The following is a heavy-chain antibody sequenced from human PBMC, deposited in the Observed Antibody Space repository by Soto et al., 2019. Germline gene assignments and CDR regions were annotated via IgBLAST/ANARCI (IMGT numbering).Heavy chain of an antibody. Sequence: SETLSLTCTVSGGSISSSSYYWGWIRQPPGKGLEWIGSIYYSGSTYYNPSLKSRVTISVDTSKNQFSLKLSSVTAADTAVYYCARQRDCSSSSCYPNWFDPWGQGTLVTV. CDR2: IYYSGST. D-gene: IGHD2-2*01. CDR3: ARQRDCSSSSCYPNWFDP. V-gene: IGHV4-39*01. CDR1: GGSISSSSYY. J-gene: IGHJ5*02.